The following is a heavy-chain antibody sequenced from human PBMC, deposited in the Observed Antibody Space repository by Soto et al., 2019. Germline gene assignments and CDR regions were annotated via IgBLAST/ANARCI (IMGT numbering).Heavy chain of an antibody. J-gene: IGHJ3*02. Sequence: EVQLVESGRGLVQPGGSLRLSCAASGFTFSNYGIHWVRQAPGKGLEYVSAISSNGGSTYYAKSVKGRFTISRDNAKNTVFLQMGSLRAEDMGVYYCAGDAFDIWGQGTMVTVSS. CDR3: AGDAFDI. V-gene: IGHV3-64*01. CDR1: GFTFSNYG. CDR2: ISSNGGST.